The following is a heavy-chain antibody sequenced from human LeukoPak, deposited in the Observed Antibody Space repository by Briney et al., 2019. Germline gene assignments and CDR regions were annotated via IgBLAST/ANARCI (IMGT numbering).Heavy chain of an antibody. CDR2: IYTSGST. V-gene: IGHV4-61*02. D-gene: IGHD3-3*01. J-gene: IGHJ4*02. CDR3: ARGSYDFWSGYYTAVDY. Sequence: PSQTLSLTCTVSGGSISSGSYYWSWIRQPAGKGLEWIGRIYTSGSTNYNPSLKSRVTISVDTSKNQFSLKLSSVTAADTAVYYCARGSYDFWSGYYTAVDYWGQGTLVTLSS. CDR1: GGSISSGSYY.